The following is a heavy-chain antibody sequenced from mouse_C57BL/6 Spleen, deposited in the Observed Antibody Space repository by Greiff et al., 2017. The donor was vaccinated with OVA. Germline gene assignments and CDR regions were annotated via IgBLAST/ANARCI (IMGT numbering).Heavy chain of an antibody. CDR2: INPGSGGT. CDR3: ARRGRYAMDY. CDR1: GYAFTNYL. Sequence: VQRVESGAELVRPGTSVKVSCKASGYAFTNYLIEWVKQRPGQGLEWIGVINPGSGGTNYNEKFKGKATLTADKSSSTAYMQLSSLTSEDSAVYFCARRGRYAMDYWGQGTSVTVSS. V-gene: IGHV1-54*01. D-gene: IGHD3-3*01. J-gene: IGHJ4*01.